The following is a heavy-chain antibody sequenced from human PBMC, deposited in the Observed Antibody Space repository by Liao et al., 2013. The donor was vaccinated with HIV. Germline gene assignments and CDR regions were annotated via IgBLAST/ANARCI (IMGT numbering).Heavy chain of an antibody. J-gene: IGHJ2*01. V-gene: IGHV4-30-2*01. CDR2: IHHTGSA. CDR1: GGSISSGGYS. Sequence: QLQLQESGSGLVKPSQTLSLTCAVSGGSISSGGYSWSWIRQPPGKGLEWIGYIHHTGSANYNPSLMSRVAISLDWSNNQFSLDLQSATAADTAIYFCARGVIPQVARYFYFDLWGRGTLVTVSS. CDR3: ARGVIPQVARYFYFDL. D-gene: IGHD2/OR15-2a*01.